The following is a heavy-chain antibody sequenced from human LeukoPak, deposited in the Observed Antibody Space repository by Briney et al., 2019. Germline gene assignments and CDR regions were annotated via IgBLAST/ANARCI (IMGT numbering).Heavy chain of an antibody. CDR2: ISSSSSYI. V-gene: IGHV3-21*01. Sequence: AGSLRLSCAASGFTFSSYSMNWVRQAPGKGLEWVSSISSSSSYIYYADSVKGQFTISRDNAKNSLYLQMNSLRAEDTAVYYCAREEKYYDSSGYRSWCFDYWGQGTLVTVSS. CDR1: GFTFSSYS. J-gene: IGHJ4*02. CDR3: AREEKYYDSSGYRSWCFDY. D-gene: IGHD3-22*01.